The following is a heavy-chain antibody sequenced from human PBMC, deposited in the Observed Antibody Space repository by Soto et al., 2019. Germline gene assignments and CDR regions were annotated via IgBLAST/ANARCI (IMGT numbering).Heavy chain of an antibody. D-gene: IGHD1-7*01. CDR3: ARAQTGTLRFDD. CDR2: IIPIFGTA. V-gene: IGHV1-69*06. CDR1: GDTFSGYA. Sequence: SVKVCCTSSGDTFSGYAIRWVRQAPGQGLECMGGIIPIFGTANYAQKFQGRVTITSDKSTSTAYMELSSLRSEDTAVYYCARAQTGTLRFDDWGQGTLVTVSS. J-gene: IGHJ4*02.